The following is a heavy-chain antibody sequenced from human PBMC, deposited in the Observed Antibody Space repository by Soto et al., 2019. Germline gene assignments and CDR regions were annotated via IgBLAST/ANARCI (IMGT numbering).Heavy chain of an antibody. CDR3: TTITGTTSSNFDY. D-gene: IGHD1-7*01. CDR1: GFTFSGSA. CDR2: IRSKANSYAT. Sequence: GGSLRLSCAASGFTFSGSAMHWVRQASGKGLEWVGRIRSKANSYATAYAASVKGRFTISRDDSKNTAYLQMNSLKTEDTAVYYCTTITGTTSSNFDYWGQGTLVTAPQ. J-gene: IGHJ4*02. V-gene: IGHV3-73*01.